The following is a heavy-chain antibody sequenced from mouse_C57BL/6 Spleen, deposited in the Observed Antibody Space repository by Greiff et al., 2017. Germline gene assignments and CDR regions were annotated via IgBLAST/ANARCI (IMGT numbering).Heavy chain of an antibody. CDR1: GYAFSSSW. V-gene: IGHV1-82*01. D-gene: IGHD1-1*01. Sequence: QVQLQQSGPELVKPGASVKISCKASGYAFSSSWMNWVKQRPGKGLEWIGRIYPGDGDTNYNGKFKGKATLTADKSSSTAYMQLSSLTSEDSAVXFCARSTTVVATDYWGQGTTLTVSS. CDR2: IYPGDGDT. CDR3: ARSTTVVATDY. J-gene: IGHJ2*01.